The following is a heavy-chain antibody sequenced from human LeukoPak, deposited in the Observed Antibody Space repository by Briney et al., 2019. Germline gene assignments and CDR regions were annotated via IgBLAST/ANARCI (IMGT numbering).Heavy chain of an antibody. V-gene: IGHV3-73*01. D-gene: IGHD1-26*01. CDR1: GFTFSSSG. J-gene: IGHJ3*02. CDR2: IRTKANTYAT. CDR3: TRYGGGDYYDAFDI. Sequence: GGSLRLSCAASGFTFSSSGMSWVRQASGKGLEWVGRIRTKANTYATAYAASVKGRFTISRDDSNNTAYLQMNSLKTEDTAVYFCTRYGGGDYYDAFDIWGQGTMVTVSS.